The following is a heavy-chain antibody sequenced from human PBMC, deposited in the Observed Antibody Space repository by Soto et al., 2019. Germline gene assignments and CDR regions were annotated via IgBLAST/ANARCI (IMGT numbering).Heavy chain of an antibody. Sequence: LSLTCAVNGGSFSAYYWTWIRQPPGRGLEWIGEIDHSGSTNYNPSLESRVSMSIDTAKNRFSLNVSAVTAADTAVYYCVRGLRYSGMDVWGQGTTVTVSS. V-gene: IGHV4-34*01. CDR2: IDHSGST. J-gene: IGHJ6*02. CDR3: VRGLRYSGMDV. CDR1: GGSFSAYY. D-gene: IGHD2-15*01.